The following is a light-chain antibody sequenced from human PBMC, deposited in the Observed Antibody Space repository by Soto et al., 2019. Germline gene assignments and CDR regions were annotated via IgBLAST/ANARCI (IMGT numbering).Light chain of an antibody. Sequence: QSVLTQPPSVSGAPGQSITISCTGTSSNIGAGYDVHWYQQLPGSAPKLLIYGNYSRPSGVPDRISGSKSATSASLSIAGLQAEDEGDYYCQSYHNTLSYDSSLSASVFGGGTKVTVL. J-gene: IGLJ2*01. CDR2: GNY. CDR1: SSNIGAGYD. V-gene: IGLV1-40*01. CDR3: QSYHNTLSYDSSLSASV.